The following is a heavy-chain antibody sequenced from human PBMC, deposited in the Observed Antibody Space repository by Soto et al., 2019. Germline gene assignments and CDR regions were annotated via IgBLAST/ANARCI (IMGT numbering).Heavy chain of an antibody. D-gene: IGHD3-10*01. CDR1: GGTFSSYT. V-gene: IGHV1-69*02. J-gene: IGHJ6*03. CDR3: VSGSGGPNMDV. CDR2: IIPILGIA. Sequence: QVQLVQSGAEVKKPGSSVKVSCKASGGTFSSYTISWVRQAPGQGLEWMGRIIPILGIANYAQKFQGRVTITADKSTSTASMELSSLRSEDTAVYYCVSGSGGPNMDVWCKGTTVTVSS.